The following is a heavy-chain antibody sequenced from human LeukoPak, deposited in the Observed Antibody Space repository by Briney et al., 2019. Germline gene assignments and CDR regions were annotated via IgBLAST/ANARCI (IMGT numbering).Heavy chain of an antibody. D-gene: IGHD2-21*01. Sequence: SETLSLTCTVSGDPISPYSWSWVRQPAGKGLEWIGRIYASGYTDYDPSLRSRVTMSVDTSKNQFSLKLTSVTAADTSVFFCARNHIVTGTYFDSWGPGTLVTVSS. CDR3: ARNHIVTGTYFDS. CDR2: IYASGYT. V-gene: IGHV4-4*07. J-gene: IGHJ4*02. CDR1: GDPISPYS.